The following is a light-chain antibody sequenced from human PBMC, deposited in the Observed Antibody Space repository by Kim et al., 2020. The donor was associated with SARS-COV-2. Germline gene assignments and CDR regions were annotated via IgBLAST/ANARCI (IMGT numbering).Light chain of an antibody. Sequence: LSLSQGERATLSCRASQSVSRYLGWYQQKPGQAPRLLIYDASNRAIGIPARFSGSGSGTDFTLTISSLEPDDFAVYYCQHRTNWAFGQGTKVDIK. CDR2: DAS. V-gene: IGKV3-11*01. CDR3: QHRTNWA. J-gene: IGKJ1*01. CDR1: QSVSRY.